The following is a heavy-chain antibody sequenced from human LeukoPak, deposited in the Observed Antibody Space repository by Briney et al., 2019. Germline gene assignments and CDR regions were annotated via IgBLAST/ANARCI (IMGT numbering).Heavy chain of an antibody. Sequence: GGSLRLSCAASGFTFDDYAMHWVRQAPGKGLEWVSGISWNSGNIGYADSVKGRFTISRDNAKNSLYLQMNSLRAEDTALYYCAKDMSGNLWFGELGDYWGQGTLVTVSS. J-gene: IGHJ4*02. CDR3: AKDMSGNLWFGELGDY. CDR1: GFTFDDYA. V-gene: IGHV3-9*01. CDR2: ISWNSGNI. D-gene: IGHD3-10*01.